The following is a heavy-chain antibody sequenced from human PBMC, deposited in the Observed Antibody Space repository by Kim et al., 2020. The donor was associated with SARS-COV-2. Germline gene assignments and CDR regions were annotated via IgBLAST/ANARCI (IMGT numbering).Heavy chain of an antibody. CDR2: IDYSGAT. V-gene: IGHV4-39*01. CDR3: ARHNHGMDV. J-gene: IGHJ6*02. Sequence: SETLSLTCTVSGGSVSSRGHYWGWIRPAPGKGLEWIGSIDYSGATYYNPSLKSRLTITIDTSKNQFSLKLSSVTAADTAVYYCARHNHGMDVWGQGTTVTVSS. CDR1: GGSVSSRGHY.